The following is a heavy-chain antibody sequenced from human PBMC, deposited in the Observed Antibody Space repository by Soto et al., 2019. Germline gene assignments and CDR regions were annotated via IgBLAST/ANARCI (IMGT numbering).Heavy chain of an antibody. D-gene: IGHD6-19*01. CDR1: GGTFSSFT. J-gene: IGHJ6*02. V-gene: IGHV1-69*13. CDR2: IIPIYGTA. CDR3: AKERLADGESSYYSAMDV. Sequence: SVKVSCKASGGTFSSFTISWVRQAPGQGLEWMGGIIPIYGTANYAQKFQDRVTIIADASTTTAYMELSSLRCEDTAIDYCAKERLADGESSYYSAMDVWGQGTTVTVSS.